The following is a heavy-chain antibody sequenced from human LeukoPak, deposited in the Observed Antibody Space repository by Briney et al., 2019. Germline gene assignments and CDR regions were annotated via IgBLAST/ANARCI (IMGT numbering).Heavy chain of an antibody. J-gene: IGHJ5*02. Sequence: PSETLSLTCTVSGGSISSYFWSWIRQPPGKGLEWIGTIYYSGSTYYNPSLKSRVTISVDTSKNQFSLRLSSVTAADTAVYYCARHPMVRGVIVNWFDPWGQGTLVTVSS. V-gene: IGHV4-59*04. D-gene: IGHD3-10*01. CDR1: GGSISSYF. CDR2: IYYSGST. CDR3: ARHPMVRGVIVNWFDP.